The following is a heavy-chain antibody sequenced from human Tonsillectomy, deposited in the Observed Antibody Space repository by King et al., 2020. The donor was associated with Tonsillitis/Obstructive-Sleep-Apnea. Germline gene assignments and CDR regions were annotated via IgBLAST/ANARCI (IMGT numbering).Heavy chain of an antibody. CDR1: GFTVSSNY. CDR3: ARGHYYGSGSVPFDY. V-gene: IGHV3-53*01. J-gene: IGHJ4*02. Sequence: VQLVESGGGLIQPGGSLRLSCAASGFTVSSNYMSWVRQAPGKGLEWVAVIYSGGSTYYADSVKGRFTISRDNSKNTLYLQMNSLRAEDTAVYYCARGHYYGSGSVPFDYWGQGTLVTVSS. CDR2: IYSGGST. D-gene: IGHD3-10*01.